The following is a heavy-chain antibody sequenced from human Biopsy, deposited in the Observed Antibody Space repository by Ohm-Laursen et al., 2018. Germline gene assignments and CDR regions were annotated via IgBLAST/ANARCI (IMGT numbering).Heavy chain of an antibody. CDR1: GASISAYY. V-gene: IGHV4-59*08. J-gene: IGHJ5*02. CDR2: LYYSGST. CDR3: ARHPTGFWFDP. Sequence: TLSLTCTVSGASISAYYWSWIRQPPGKGLEWIGYLYYSGSTNYNPSLKSRVTISGDTSTNQFSLKVSSVTAADTALYFCARHPTGFWFDPWGHGTLVTVSS.